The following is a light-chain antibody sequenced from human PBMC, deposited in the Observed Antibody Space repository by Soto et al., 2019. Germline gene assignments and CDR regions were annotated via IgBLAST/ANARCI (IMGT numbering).Light chain of an antibody. CDR1: QDISDF. J-gene: IGKJ3*01. CDR3: QKYSSAPST. V-gene: IGKV1-27*01. CDR2: TAS. Sequence: DSQITQSPSSLSASVGDRVTITCRASQDISDFLVWYQQKPGTIPKLLIYTASTIQSGVPYRFSGRGSGPHFTLTMTTLQPEDIDTYHCQKYSSAPSTFRPRTKVDIK.